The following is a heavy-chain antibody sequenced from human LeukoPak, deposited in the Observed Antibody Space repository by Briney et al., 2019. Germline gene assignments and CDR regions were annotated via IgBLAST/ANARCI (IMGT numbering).Heavy chain of an antibody. V-gene: IGHV4-59*08. CDR2: IYYSGST. D-gene: IGHD6-13*01. CDR3: ARHEAGSWGSDAFDI. Sequence: SETLSLTCTVSGGSISSYYWSSIRQPPGKGLEWIGYIYYSGSTNYNPSLKSRVTISVDTSKNQFSLKLSSVTAADTAVYYCARHEAGSWGSDAFDIWGQGTMVTVSS. J-gene: IGHJ3*02. CDR1: GGSISSYY.